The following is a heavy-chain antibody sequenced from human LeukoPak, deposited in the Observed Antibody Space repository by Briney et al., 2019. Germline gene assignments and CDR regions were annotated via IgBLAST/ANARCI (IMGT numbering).Heavy chain of an antibody. CDR2: IYSGDSDT. CDR3: ARVDYYDSSGYYFGWFDP. Sequence: GESLKISCKGSGYSFTSYWIGWVRQMPGKGLEWMGIIYSGDSDTRYSPSFQGQVTISADKSVSTAYLQWSSLKASDTAMYYCARVDYYDSSGYYFGWFDPWGQGTLVTVSS. J-gene: IGHJ5*02. CDR1: GYSFTSYW. D-gene: IGHD3-22*01. V-gene: IGHV5-51*01.